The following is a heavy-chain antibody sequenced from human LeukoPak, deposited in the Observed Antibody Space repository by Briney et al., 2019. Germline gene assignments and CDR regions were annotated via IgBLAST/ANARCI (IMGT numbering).Heavy chain of an antibody. CDR3: ALDKVAVGDY. J-gene: IGHJ4*02. CDR2: ISYDVSKK. Sequence: GGSLRLSCAPSGFTSSIYVMHWVRQAPGKGLGWVASISYDVSKKIYTDSRKGRFTISRDNSKNTLYLQMNSLRPEDTSVYYCALDKVAVGDYWGQGTLVTVSS. V-gene: IGHV3-30*03. D-gene: IGHD6-19*01. CDR1: GFTSSIYV.